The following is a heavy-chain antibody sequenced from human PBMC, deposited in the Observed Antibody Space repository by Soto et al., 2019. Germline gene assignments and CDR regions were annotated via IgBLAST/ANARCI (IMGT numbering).Heavy chain of an antibody. CDR1: VGSFSCYY. CDR2: INHSGST. D-gene: IGHD2-15*01. Sequence: PSETLSRTCAVDVGSFSCYYWSCIRQPPGKGLEWIGEINHSGSTNYNPSLKSRVTISVDTSKNQFSLKLSSVTAADTAVYYCARGLRKVAGYYYYYYGMDVWGQGTTVTVSS. V-gene: IGHV4-34*01. J-gene: IGHJ6*02. CDR3: ARGLRKVAGYYYYYYGMDV.